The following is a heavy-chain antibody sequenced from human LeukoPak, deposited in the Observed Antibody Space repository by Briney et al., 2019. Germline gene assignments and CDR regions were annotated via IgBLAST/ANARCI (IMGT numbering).Heavy chain of an antibody. D-gene: IGHD3-3*01. Sequence: ESGPTLVYPTQTLTLTCTFSGFSLRTSGVGVGWNRQPPGKALEWLALIYWDDDKRYSPSLKSRLTITKDTSKNQVVLTMTNMDPVDTATYYCAHSPNSITIFGEVLTSNWFDPWGQGTLVTVSS. CDR1: GFSLRTSGVG. V-gene: IGHV2-5*02. CDR3: AHSPNSITIFGEVLTSNWFDP. J-gene: IGHJ5*02. CDR2: IYWDDDK.